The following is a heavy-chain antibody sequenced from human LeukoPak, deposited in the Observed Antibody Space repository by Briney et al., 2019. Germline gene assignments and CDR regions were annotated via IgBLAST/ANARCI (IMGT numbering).Heavy chain of an antibody. D-gene: IGHD3-3*01. CDR2: LRGNGET. J-gene: IGHJ4*02. CDR3: AKASWVSSDDAVW. CDR1: GYTFSSYA. V-gene: IGHV3-23*01. Sequence: GGSLRLSCAASGYTFSSYAMSWVRQAPARGLEWVASLRGNGETLYADSVKGRCTLSRDVSRNTVYLQQNNLSVEDTAVYYCAKASWVSSDDAVWWGQGTLVTVSS.